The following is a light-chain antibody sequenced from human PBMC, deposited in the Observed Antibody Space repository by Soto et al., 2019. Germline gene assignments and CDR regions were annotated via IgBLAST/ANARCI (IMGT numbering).Light chain of an antibody. CDR2: DAS. Sequence: EIVLTQSPATLSLSPGERTTLXGKASQSVSSYLAWYQQKPGQAPRLLIYDASNRATGIPARFSGSGSGTDFTLTISSLEPEDFAVYYCQQRSNWPLTFGGGTKVDIK. V-gene: IGKV3-11*01. J-gene: IGKJ4*01. CDR1: QSVSSY. CDR3: QQRSNWPLT.